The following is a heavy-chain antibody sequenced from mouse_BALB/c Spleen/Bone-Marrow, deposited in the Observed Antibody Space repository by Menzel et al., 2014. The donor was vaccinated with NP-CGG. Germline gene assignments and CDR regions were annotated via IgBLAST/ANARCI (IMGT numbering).Heavy chain of an antibody. V-gene: IGHV4-1*02. CDR2: INPDSSTM. CDR1: GFDFRRYW. J-gene: IGHJ4*01. CDR3: ARNAYYAMDY. Sequence: EGKQVESGGGLVQPGGSLKLSCAASGFDFRRYWMSWVRQAPGKGLEWIVEINPDSSTMNYTPSLKDKFIISKDNAKNTLYLQMSKVRSEDTALYYSARNAYYAMDYGGQGTSATVSS.